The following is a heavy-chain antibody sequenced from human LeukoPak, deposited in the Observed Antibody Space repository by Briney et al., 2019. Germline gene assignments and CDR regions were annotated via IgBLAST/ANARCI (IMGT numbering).Heavy chain of an antibody. V-gene: IGHV3-21*01. D-gene: IGHD2-15*01. J-gene: IGHJ4*02. CDR3: ARGGPGSSFDL. CDR1: GFTFSSYS. CDR2: ISRSSDYI. Sequence: PGGSLRLSCAASGFTFSSYSMNWVRQAPGKGLEWVSSISRSSDYIYYADSVKGPFTISRDNAKNTLYLQMNSLRAEDTAVYYCARGGPGSSFDLWGQGTLVTVSS.